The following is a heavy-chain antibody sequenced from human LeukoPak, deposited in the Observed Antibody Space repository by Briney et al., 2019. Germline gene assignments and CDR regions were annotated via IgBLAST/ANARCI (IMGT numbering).Heavy chain of an antibody. J-gene: IGHJ4*02. V-gene: IGHV1-69*13. CDR2: IIPIFGTA. CDR3: AIERSGSYFPGDS. CDR1: GGTFSSYA. Sequence: GASVKVSCKASGGTFSSYAISWVRQAPGQGLEWMGGIIPIFGTANYAQKFQGRVTITADESTSTAYMDLSRLTSDDMALYYCAIERSGSYFPGDSWGQGTLVTFSS. D-gene: IGHD1-26*01.